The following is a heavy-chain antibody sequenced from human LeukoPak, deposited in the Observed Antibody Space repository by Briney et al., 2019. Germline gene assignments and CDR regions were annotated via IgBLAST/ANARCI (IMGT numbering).Heavy chain of an antibody. CDR1: GYRFTNYW. J-gene: IGHJ4*02. CDR2: IDPSDSHT. V-gene: IGHV5-10-1*01. CDR3: GYCPGDCYIPDY. Sequence: GESLRISCKGSGYRFTNYWINWVRQMPGEGLEWMGRIDPSDSHTYYSPSFQGHVTISADKSINTAYLQWSSLQASDTAMYYCGYCPGDCYIPDYWGQGTLVTVSS. D-gene: IGHD2-21*02.